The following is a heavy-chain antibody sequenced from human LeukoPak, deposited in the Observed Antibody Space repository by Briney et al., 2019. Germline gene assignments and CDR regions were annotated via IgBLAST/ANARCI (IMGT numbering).Heavy chain of an antibody. D-gene: IGHD6-13*01. CDR2: IYYSGST. CDR1: GGSISSGGYY. J-gene: IGHJ5*02. V-gene: IGHV4-31*03. Sequence: SETLSLTCTVSGGSISSGGYYWSWIRQHPGKGLEWIGYIYYSGSTYYNPSLKSRVTISVDTSKNQFSLKLSSVTAADTAVYYCARDEGIAAAGLNWFDPWGQGTLVTVSS. CDR3: ARDEGIAAAGLNWFDP.